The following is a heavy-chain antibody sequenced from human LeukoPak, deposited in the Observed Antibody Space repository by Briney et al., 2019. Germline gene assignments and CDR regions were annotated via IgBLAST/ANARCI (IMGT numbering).Heavy chain of an antibody. J-gene: IGHJ4*02. V-gene: IGHV3-23*01. CDR3: AKDSAENTPPEVSYELLWFGELLNAIYYFDY. D-gene: IGHD3-10*01. CDR1: GFTFSSYA. CDR2: ISGSGGST. Sequence: GGPLRLSCAASGFTFSSYAMSWVRQAPGKGLEWVSAISGSGGSTYYADSVKGRFTISRDNSKNTLYLQMNSLRAEDTAVYYCAKDSAENTPPEVSYELLWFGELLNAIYYFDYWGQGTLVTVSS.